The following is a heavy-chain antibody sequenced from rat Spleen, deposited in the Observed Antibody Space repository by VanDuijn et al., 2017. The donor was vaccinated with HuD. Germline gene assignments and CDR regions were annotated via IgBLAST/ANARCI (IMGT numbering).Heavy chain of an antibody. CDR3: TRGGYFRY. V-gene: IGHV5-27*01. D-gene: IGHD1-1*01. Sequence: EVQLVESGGGLVQPGGSLKLSCAASGFTLSNYYMAWVRQAPTKGLEWVAYISIGGGNTFYRDSVKVRFTISRDDATRTLYLQMDSLRSEDTATYYCTRGGYFRYWGQGVMVTVSS. CDR1: GFTLSNYY. J-gene: IGHJ2*01. CDR2: ISIGGGNT.